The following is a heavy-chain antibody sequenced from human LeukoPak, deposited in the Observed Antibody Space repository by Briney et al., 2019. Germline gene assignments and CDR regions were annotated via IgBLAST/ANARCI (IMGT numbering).Heavy chain of an antibody. CDR2: IYSGGTT. CDR3: AKDLGRSGWSDFDY. J-gene: IGHJ4*02. D-gene: IGHD6-19*01. V-gene: IGHV3-53*01. CDR1: GFTVSSKY. Sequence: GGSLRLSCAASGFTVSSKYMSWVRQAPGKGLEWVSVIYSGGTTYYADSVKGRFTISRDNSKNTLYLQMNSLRAEDTAVYYCAKDLGRSGWSDFDYWGQGTLVTVSS.